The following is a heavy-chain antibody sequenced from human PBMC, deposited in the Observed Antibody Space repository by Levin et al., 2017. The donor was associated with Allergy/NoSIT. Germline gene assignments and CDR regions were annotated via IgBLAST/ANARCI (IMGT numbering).Heavy chain of an antibody. CDR1: GFTFSNAW. CDR2: IKSKTDGGTT. CDR3: TTFFTVWFGELLLSAAFDI. Sequence: GESLKISCAASGFTFSNAWMSWVRQAPGKGLEWVGRIKSKTDGGTTDYAAPVKGRFTISRDDSKNTLYLQMNSLKTEDTAVYYCTTFFTVWFGELLLSAAFDIWGQGTMVTVSS. D-gene: IGHD3-10*01. J-gene: IGHJ3*02. V-gene: IGHV3-15*01.